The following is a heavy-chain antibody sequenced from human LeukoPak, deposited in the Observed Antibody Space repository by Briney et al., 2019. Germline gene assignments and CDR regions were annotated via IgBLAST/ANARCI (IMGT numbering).Heavy chain of an antibody. V-gene: IGHV3-23*01. D-gene: IGHD3-10*01. Sequence: GGTLRLSCAASGFTFSSYGMSWVRQAPGKGLEWVSAISGSGGSTYYADSVKGRFTISRDNSKNTLYLQMNSLRAEDTAVYYCAKDRYYGSGSYLSPNFDYWGQGTLVTVSS. CDR2: ISGSGGST. J-gene: IGHJ4*02. CDR1: GFTFSSYG. CDR3: AKDRYYGSGSYLSPNFDY.